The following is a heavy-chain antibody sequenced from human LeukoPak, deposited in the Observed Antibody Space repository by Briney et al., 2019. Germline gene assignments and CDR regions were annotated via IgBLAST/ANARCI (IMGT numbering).Heavy chain of an antibody. V-gene: IGHV3-74*01. D-gene: IGHD2/OR15-2a*01. CDR2: INSDGSST. CDR3: ARAKWYSCYY. J-gene: IGHJ4*02. CDR1: GFTFSSYW. Sequence: PGGSLRLSCAASGFTFSSYWMHWVRQAPGKGLGWVSRINSDGSSTSYAASVKGRFPISRDNAKDTLYLQMDSLRGEDTAVYYCARAKWYSCYYWCQGTRVTVSS.